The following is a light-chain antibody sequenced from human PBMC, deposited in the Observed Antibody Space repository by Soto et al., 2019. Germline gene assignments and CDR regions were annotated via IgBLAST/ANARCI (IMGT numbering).Light chain of an antibody. CDR2: DAS. Sequence: EIVMTQSPATLSVSPGETASLSCRASQSVSTNYLAWYQQKPGLAPRLLIYDASSRATGISDRFSGSGSGTDFTLTISRLEPEDFAVYYCQQYGSSPSFGGGTKVDNK. CDR1: QSVSTNY. CDR3: QQYGSSPS. J-gene: IGKJ4*01. V-gene: IGKV3D-20*01.